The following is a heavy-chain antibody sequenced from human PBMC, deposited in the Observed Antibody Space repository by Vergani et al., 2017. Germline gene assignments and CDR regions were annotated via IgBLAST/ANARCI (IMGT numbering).Heavy chain of an antibody. CDR1: GGSISSGSYY. CDR3: ARLIAAAGTVYFDY. V-gene: IGHV4-61*02. Sequence: QVQLQESGPGLVKPSQTLSLTCTVSGGSISSGSYYWSWIRQPAGKGLEWIGRIYTSGSTNYNPSLKSRVTISVDTSKNQFSLKLSSVTAADTAVYYCARLIAAAGTVYFDYWGQGTLVTVSS. D-gene: IGHD6-13*01. CDR2: IYTSGST. J-gene: IGHJ4*02.